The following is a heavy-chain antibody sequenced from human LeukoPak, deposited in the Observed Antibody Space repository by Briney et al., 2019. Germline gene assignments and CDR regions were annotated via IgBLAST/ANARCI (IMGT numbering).Heavy chain of an antibody. D-gene: IGHD3-22*01. CDR2: IYYSGST. CDR3: ARDRDYYDSSGYYDAFDI. CDR1: GGSISSYY. Sequence: SQTLSLTCTVSGGSISSYYWSWIRQPPGKGLEWIGYIYYSGSTNYNPSLKSRVTISVDTSKNQFSLKLSSVTAADTAVYYCARDRDYYDSSGYYDAFDIWGQGTMVTVSS. V-gene: IGHV4-59*01. J-gene: IGHJ3*02.